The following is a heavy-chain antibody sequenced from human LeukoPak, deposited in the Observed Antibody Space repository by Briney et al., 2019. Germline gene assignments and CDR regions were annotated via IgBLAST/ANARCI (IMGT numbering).Heavy chain of an antibody. CDR2: IIPIFGTA. D-gene: IGHD6-6*01. J-gene: IGHJ6*03. V-gene: IGHV1-69*05. CDR1: GGTFSSYA. Sequence: SVKVSCKASGGTFSSYAISWVRQAPGQGLEWMGRIIPIFGTANYAQKFQGRVTITTDESTSTAYMELSSLRSEDTAVYYCARDRNRIAARPEFDYYYHYMDVWGKGTTVTVSS. CDR3: ARDRNRIAARPEFDYYYHYMDV.